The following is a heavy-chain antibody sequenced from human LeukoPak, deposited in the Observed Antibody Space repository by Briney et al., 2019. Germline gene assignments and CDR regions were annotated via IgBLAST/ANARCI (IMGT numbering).Heavy chain of an antibody. CDR2: IRYDGSNK. CDR3: ARFLAARGLFDY. J-gene: IGHJ4*02. Sequence: GGSLRLSCAASGFTFSSYGMHWVRQAPGKGLEWVAFIRYDGSNKYYADSVKGRFTISRDNAKNSLYLQMNSLRAEDTAVYYCARFLAARGLFDYWGQGTLVTVSS. D-gene: IGHD6-6*01. CDR1: GFTFSSYG. V-gene: IGHV3-30*02.